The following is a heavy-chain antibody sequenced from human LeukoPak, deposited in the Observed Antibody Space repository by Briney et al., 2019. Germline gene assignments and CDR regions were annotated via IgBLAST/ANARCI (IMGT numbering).Heavy chain of an antibody. Sequence: AGGSLRLSCAASGFSFSTYSMNWVRQAPGKGPEWVSSISSSSGDIYYGDSVKGRFTISRDNAKNSLYLQMHSLRAEDTAVYYCARDFARSSGWSIWGQGTLVTVSS. D-gene: IGHD6-19*01. V-gene: IGHV3-21*01. CDR3: ARDFARSSGWSI. CDR1: GFSFSTYS. CDR2: ISSSSGDI. J-gene: IGHJ4*02.